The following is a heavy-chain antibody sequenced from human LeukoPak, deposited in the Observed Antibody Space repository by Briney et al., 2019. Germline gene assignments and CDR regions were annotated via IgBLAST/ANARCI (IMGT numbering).Heavy chain of an antibody. D-gene: IGHD5-24*01. CDR2: INHSGST. V-gene: IGHV4-34*01. CDR1: GGSFSGYY. CDR3: ARTLEGIADY. Sequence: SETLSLTCAVYGGSFSGYYWSWIRQPPGKGLEWIGEINHSGSTNYNPSLKSRVTISVDTSKNQFSLKLSSVTAADTAVYYCARTLEGIADYWGQGTLVTVSS. J-gene: IGHJ4*02.